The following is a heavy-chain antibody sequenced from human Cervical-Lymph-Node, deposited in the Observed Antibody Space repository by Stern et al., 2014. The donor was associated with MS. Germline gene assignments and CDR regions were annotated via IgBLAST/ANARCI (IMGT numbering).Heavy chain of an antibody. J-gene: IGHJ4*02. CDR1: GGSISNYY. D-gene: IGHD4-17*01. V-gene: IGHV4-59*08. Sequence: VQLVESGPGLAKPSETLSLTCTVSGGSISNYYWSWIRQPPGKGLEWIGYIYYSGSTNYNPSLKSRVALSVDTAKGPFSLNLTSVTAADTGVYYCARRGTTGIDYWGQGTLVTVSS. CDR2: IYYSGST. CDR3: ARRGTTGIDY.